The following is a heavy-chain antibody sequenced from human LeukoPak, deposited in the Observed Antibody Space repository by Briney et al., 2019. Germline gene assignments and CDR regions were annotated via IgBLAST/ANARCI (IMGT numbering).Heavy chain of an antibody. J-gene: IGHJ4*02. V-gene: IGHV1-2*04. Sequence: GASVKVSCKASGYTFTGYYMHWVRQAPGQGLEWMGWINPNSGGTNYAQKFQGWVTMTRDTSISTAYMELSRLRSDDTAVYYCARDAYSSSWYRGGGLEYWGQGTLVTVSS. CDR2: INPNSGGT. CDR3: ARDAYSSSWYRGGGLEY. D-gene: IGHD6-13*01. CDR1: GYTFTGYY.